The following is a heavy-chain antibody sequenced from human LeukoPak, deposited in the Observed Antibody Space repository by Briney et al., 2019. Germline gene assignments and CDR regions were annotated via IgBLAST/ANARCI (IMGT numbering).Heavy chain of an antibody. CDR3: AREKREGYCSXTSCLVFDY. V-gene: IGHV1-2*02. CDR1: GYTFTGYY. CDR2: INPNSGGT. J-gene: IGHJ4*02. D-gene: IGHD2-2*01. Sequence: ASVKVSCKASGYTFTGYYMHWVRQAPGQGLEWMGWINPNSGGTNYAQKFQGRVTMTRDTSISTAYMELSRLRSDDTAVYYCAREKREGYCSXTSCLVFDYWGQGTLVTVXS.